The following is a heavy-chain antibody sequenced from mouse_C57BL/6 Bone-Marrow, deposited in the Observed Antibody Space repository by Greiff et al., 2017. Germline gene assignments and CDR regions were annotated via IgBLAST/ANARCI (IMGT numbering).Heavy chain of an antibody. CDR1: GFNIKDDY. CDR2: IDPENGDT. V-gene: IGHV14-4*01. J-gene: IGHJ3*01. Sequence: DVKLVESGAELVRPGASVKLSCTASGFNIKDDYMHWVKQRPEQGLEWIGWIDPENGDTEYASKFQGKATITADTSSNTAYLQLSSLTSEDTAVYYCTYYYGPFAYWGQGTLVTVSA. D-gene: IGHD1-1*01. CDR3: TYYYGPFAY.